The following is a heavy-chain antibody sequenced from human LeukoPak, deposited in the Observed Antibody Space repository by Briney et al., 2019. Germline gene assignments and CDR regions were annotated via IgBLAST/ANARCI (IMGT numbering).Heavy chain of an antibody. D-gene: IGHD5-18*01. Sequence: GGSLRLSCAASGFTFDHYAMHWVRQAPGKGLEWVSGISWNSGSIAYADSVKGRFTISRDSAKNSLYLQMNSLRAKDTALYYCAKETGYSFDYWGQGTLVTVSS. CDR1: GFTFDHYA. V-gene: IGHV3-9*01. CDR2: ISWNSGSI. CDR3: AKETGYSFDY. J-gene: IGHJ4*02.